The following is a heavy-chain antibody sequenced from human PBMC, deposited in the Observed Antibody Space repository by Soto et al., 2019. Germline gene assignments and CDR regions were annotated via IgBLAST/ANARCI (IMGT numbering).Heavy chain of an antibody. D-gene: IGHD2-21*02. J-gene: IGHJ2*01. V-gene: IGHV1-69*01. Sequence: QVQLVQSGAEVKKPGSSVKVSCKASGGTFSSYAISWVRQAPGQGLEWMGGIIPIFGTANYAQKFQGRVTITADESTSTAYMELSSLRSEDTAVYYCAGTYGGGDCADWYFDLWGRGTLVTVSS. CDR3: AGTYGGGDCADWYFDL. CDR2: IIPIFGTA. CDR1: GGTFSSYA.